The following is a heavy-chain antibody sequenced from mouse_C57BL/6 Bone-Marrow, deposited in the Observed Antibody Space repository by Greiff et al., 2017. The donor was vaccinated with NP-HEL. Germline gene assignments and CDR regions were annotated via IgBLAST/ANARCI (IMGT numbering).Heavy chain of an antibody. D-gene: IGHD2-3*01. CDR2: INPSTGGT. J-gene: IGHJ2*01. CDR1: GYSFTGYY. V-gene: IGHV1-42*01. Sequence: DVKLQESGPELVKPGASVKISCKASGYSFTGYYMNWVKQSPEKSLEWIGEINPSTGGTTYNQKFKAKATLTVDKSSSTAYMQLKSLTSEDSAVYYCARGLYDGYYVGYFDYWGQGTTLTVSS. CDR3: ARGLYDGYYVGYFDY.